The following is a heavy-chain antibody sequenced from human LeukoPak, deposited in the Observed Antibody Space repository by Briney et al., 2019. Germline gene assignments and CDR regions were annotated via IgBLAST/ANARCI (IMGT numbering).Heavy chain of an antibody. CDR1: GFTFSSYS. CDR3: AKDSPLSQGRHPYYFDY. Sequence: GGSLRLSCVASGFTFSSYSLTWVRQTPEKGLAWVSIIGGPGAPTFYADSVEGRFTISRDNSKNTVDLQLNSLRDGDTARYYCAKDSPLSQGRHPYYFDYWGLGTLVTVSS. J-gene: IGHJ4*02. D-gene: IGHD3-16*02. V-gene: IGHV3-23*01. CDR2: IGGPGAPT.